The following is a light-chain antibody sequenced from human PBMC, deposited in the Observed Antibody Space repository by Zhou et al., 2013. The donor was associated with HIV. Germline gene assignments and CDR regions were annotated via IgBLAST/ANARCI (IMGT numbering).Light chain of an antibody. CDR1: QSVSSSY. Sequence: EIVLTQSPGTLSLSPGERATLSCRASQSVSSSYLAWYQQKPGQAPRLLIYGASSRATGIPDRFSGSGSGTDFTLTISRLEPEDFAVYYCQQYGSSQGLTFGGGTKGGDQT. J-gene: IGKJ4*01. V-gene: IGKV3-20*01. CDR2: GAS. CDR3: QQYGSSQGLT.